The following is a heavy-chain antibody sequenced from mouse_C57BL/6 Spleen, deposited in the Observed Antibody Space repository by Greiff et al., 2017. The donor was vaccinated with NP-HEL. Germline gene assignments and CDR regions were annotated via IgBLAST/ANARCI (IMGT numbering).Heavy chain of an antibody. V-gene: IGHV2-6*01. CDR1: GFSLTSYG. CDR3: ASRNSGYYYAMDY. J-gene: IGHJ4*01. CDR2: IWGVGST. D-gene: IGHD3-2*02. Sequence: VKLMESGPGLVAPSQSLSITCTVSGFSLTSYGVDWVRQSPGKGLEWLGVIWGVGSTNYNSALKSRLSISKDNSKSQVFLKMNSLQTDDTAMYYCASRNSGYYYAMDYWGQGTSVTVSS.